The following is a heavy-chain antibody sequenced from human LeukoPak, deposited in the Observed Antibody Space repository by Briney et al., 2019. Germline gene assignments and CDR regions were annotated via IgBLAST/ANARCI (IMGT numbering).Heavy chain of an antibody. D-gene: IGHD2-15*01. CDR3: ARLGGYCSGGSCYSLAYYYYMDV. V-gene: IGHV3-48*01. J-gene: IGHJ6*03. CDR2: ISASSATI. Sequence: PGGSLRLSCVASGFTFSSYSMHWVRQAPGKGLEWVSYISASSATIYYADSVKGRFTISRDNSKNTLYLQMNSLRAEDTAVYYCARLGGYCSGGSCYSLAYYYYMDVWGKGTTVTISS. CDR1: GFTFSSYS.